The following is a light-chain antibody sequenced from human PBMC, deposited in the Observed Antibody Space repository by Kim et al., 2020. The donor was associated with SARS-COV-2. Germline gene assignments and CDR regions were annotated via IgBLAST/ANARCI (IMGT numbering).Light chain of an antibody. CDR1: NIGSKS. CDR3: QVWDRSTNRV. V-gene: IGLV3-21*04. CDR2: YDT. Sequence: VTPGKTARITGGGNNIGSKSCHGYQQRPGRAPGLVIYYDTRRPSGVPERFSGSNSGDTASLTISRVEAGDEADYYCQVWDRSTNRVFGGGTQLTVL. J-gene: IGLJ3*02.